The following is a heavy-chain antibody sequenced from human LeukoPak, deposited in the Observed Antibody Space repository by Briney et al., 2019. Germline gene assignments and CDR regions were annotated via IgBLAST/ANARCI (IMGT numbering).Heavy chain of an antibody. J-gene: IGHJ6*02. CDR1: GYIFTTNW. D-gene: IGHD6-13*01. CDR2: IYPGGSDT. V-gene: IGHV5-51*01. Sequence: GESLKIAGQGSGYIFTTNWIGWVRQMPGKGLEWMGIIYPGGSDTRYSPSFQGEVTISADKSINTAYLQWSSLKASDTAIYYSARQGAAAGTGGLLLGYGMDVWGQGTTVTVSS. CDR3: ARQGAAAGTGGLLLGYGMDV.